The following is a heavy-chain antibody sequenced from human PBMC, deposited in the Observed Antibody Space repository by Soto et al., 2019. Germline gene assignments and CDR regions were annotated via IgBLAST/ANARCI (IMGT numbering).Heavy chain of an antibody. D-gene: IGHD6-13*01. Sequence: GESLKISCQGSGYSFITHFIVLVRQMPGKGLEWMAIIYPRDSDIRYSPSFQGQVTVSVDKSISTAYLQWSSLKASDTAIYYCARSTGSSSWYEYNWFDPWGQGTLVTVSS. CDR2: IYPRDSDI. J-gene: IGHJ5*02. CDR3: ARSTGSSSWYEYNWFDP. CDR1: GYSFITHF. V-gene: IGHV5-51*01.